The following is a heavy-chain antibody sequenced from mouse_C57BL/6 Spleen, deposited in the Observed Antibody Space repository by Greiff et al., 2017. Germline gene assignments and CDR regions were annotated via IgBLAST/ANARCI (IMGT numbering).Heavy chain of an antibody. CDR2: LYPGSGST. Sequence: QVQLQQPGAELVKPGASVKMSCKASGYTFTSYWITWVKQRPGQGLEWVGDLYPGSGSTNYNEKFKSKATLTVDTSSSTAYMQLSSLTSEDSAVYYCARRNYGYDEDYFDYWGKGTTLTVSS. J-gene: IGHJ2*01. D-gene: IGHD2-2*01. CDR3: ARRNYGYDEDYFDY. CDR1: GYTFTSYW. V-gene: IGHV1-55*01.